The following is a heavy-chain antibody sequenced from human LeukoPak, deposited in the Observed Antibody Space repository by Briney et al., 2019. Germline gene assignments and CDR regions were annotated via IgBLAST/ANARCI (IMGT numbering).Heavy chain of an antibody. V-gene: IGHV4-31*11. J-gene: IGHJ4*02. Sequence: PSETLSLTCVVSGDSINRGGYYWSWIRQYPGKGLEWIGYIYYSGGTHYNPSLKSRVTISVDTSKNQFSVNLSSVTAADTAIYYCAGSSGYLGYYFDYWGQGTLVTVSS. CDR3: AGSSGYLGYYFDY. D-gene: IGHD3-22*01. CDR1: GDSINRGGYY. CDR2: IYYSGGT.